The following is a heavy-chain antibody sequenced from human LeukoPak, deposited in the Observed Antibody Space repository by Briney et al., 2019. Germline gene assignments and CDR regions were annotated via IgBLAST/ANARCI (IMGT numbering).Heavy chain of an antibody. V-gene: IGHV1-24*01. CDR2: FDPEDGET. D-gene: IGHD3-22*01. CDR1: GYTLTELS. Sequence: ASVKVSCKVSGYTLTELSMHWVRQAPGKGLEWMGGFDPEDGETIYAQKFQGRVTMTRDMSTSTVYMELSSLRSEDTAVYYCARVYYDSSGYYSGFDYWGQGTLVTVSS. CDR3: ARVYYDSSGYYSGFDY. J-gene: IGHJ4*02.